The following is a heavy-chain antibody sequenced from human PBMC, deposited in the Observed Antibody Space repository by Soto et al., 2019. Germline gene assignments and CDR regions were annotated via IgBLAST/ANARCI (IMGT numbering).Heavy chain of an antibody. CDR3: ARVNYDILAGYQGWFDP. CDR1: GGPLSSSRSF. D-gene: IGHD3-9*01. V-gene: IGHV4-31*03. Sequence: PSGTLSLTRNVSGGPLSSSRSFLAWVPQPPGKGLEWIGYIYYSGNTYYNPSLKSRVTISVDTSKNQFSLKLSSVTAADTAVYYCARVNYDILAGYQGWFDPWGQGTLVTVSS. CDR2: IYYSGNT. J-gene: IGHJ5*02.